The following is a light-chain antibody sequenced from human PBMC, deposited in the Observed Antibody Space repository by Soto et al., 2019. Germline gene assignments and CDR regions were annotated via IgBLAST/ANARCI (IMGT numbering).Light chain of an antibody. J-gene: IGLJ1*01. Sequence: ALTQPPSASGSPGQSVAISCTGTSSDVGGYNYVSWYQQHPGKAPKLMIYDVSKRPSGVPDRFSGSKSGNTASLTVSGLQAEDEADYYCSSYAGTHIVFGTGTKVTVL. V-gene: IGLV2-8*01. CDR1: SSDVGGYNY. CDR3: SSYAGTHIV. CDR2: DVS.